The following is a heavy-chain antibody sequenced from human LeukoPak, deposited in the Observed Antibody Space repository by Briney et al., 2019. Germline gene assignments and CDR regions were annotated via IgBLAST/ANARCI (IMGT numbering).Heavy chain of an antibody. V-gene: IGHV4-34*01. Sequence: SETLSLTCAVYGGSFSGYYWSWIRQPPGKGLEWIGEINHSGSTNYNPSLKSRVTISVDTSKNQFSLKLSSVTAADTAVYYCARGRTMVGPDDYWGQGTLVTVSS. J-gene: IGHJ4*02. D-gene: IGHD3-10*02. CDR2: INHSGST. CDR3: ARGRTMVGPDDY. CDR1: GGSFSGYY.